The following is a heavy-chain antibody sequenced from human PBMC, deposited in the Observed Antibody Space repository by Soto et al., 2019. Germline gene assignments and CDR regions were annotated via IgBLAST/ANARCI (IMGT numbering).Heavy chain of an antibody. CDR2: IWYEGSNK. CDR3: ARGGSSSSRIFHY. V-gene: IGHV3-33*01. D-gene: IGHD6-6*01. CDR1: GLTFSSYG. J-gene: IGHJ4*02. Sequence: GGSLRLSGAASGLTFSSYGMHWVRQAPGKGLEWGAVIWYEGSNKYYADSVKGRFTISRDNSKNTLYLQMNSLRAEDTAVYYCARGGSSSSRIFHYWGQGTLFTVSS.